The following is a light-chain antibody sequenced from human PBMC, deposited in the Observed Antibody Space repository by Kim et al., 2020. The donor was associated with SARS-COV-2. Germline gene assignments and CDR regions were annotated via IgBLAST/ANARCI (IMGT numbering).Light chain of an antibody. CDR3: QQRSNWPPYT. Sequence: FAPGERATLSCRASQSVSSYLAWYQQNPGQAPRLLIYDASNRATGIPARFSGSGSGTDFTLTISSLEPEDFAVYYCQQRSNWPPYTFGQGTKLEI. J-gene: IGKJ2*01. V-gene: IGKV3-11*01. CDR2: DAS. CDR1: QSVSSY.